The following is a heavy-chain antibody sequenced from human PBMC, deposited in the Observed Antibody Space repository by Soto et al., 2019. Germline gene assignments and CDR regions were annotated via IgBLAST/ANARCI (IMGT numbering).Heavy chain of an antibody. V-gene: IGHV4-39*01. CDR2: IYYSGST. D-gene: IGHD1-7*01. Sequence: QLQLQESGPGLVKPSETLSLTCTVSGGSISSSSYYWGWIRQPPGKGLEWIGSIYYSGSTYYNPSLKRRVTISVDTSKNQFSLKVSSVTAADTAVYYCARQGITGTTDAFDIWGQGTMVTVSS. CDR3: ARQGITGTTDAFDI. CDR1: GGSISSSSYY. J-gene: IGHJ3*02.